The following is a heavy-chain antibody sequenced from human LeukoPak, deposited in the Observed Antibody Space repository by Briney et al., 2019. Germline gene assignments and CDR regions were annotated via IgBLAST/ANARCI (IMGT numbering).Heavy chain of an antibody. CDR2: IKQDGSKK. Sequence: PGGSLRLSCVASGFPFSSYWMTWVRQAPGKGLEWVANIKQDGSKKPYVDSVKGRFTISRDNAKNSLYLQMNSLRVEDTAIYYCTRVGYIDEGIDYWGQGTLVTVSS. V-gene: IGHV3-7*04. D-gene: IGHD5-24*01. CDR1: GFPFSSYW. J-gene: IGHJ4*02. CDR3: TRVGYIDEGIDY.